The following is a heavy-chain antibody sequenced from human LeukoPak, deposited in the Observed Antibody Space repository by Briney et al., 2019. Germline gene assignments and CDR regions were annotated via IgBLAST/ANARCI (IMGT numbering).Heavy chain of an antibody. J-gene: IGHJ5*02. Sequence: PSETLSLTCTVSGGSISSYYWSWIRQPPGKGLEWIGYIYYSGSTNYNPSLKSRVTISVDTSKNQFSLKLSSVTAADTAVYYCARLTVAGQFKGHWFDPWGQGTLVTVSS. D-gene: IGHD6-19*01. CDR1: GGSISSYY. CDR3: ARLTVAGQFKGHWFDP. CDR2: IYYSGST. V-gene: IGHV4-59*01.